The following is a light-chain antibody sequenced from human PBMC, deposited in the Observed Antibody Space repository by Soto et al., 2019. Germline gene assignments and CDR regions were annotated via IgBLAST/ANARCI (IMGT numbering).Light chain of an antibody. Sequence: IVMTQSPDSLAVSLGERATINCKSSQSVLYSSNNKNYLAWYQQKPGQPPKLLIYWASTRESGVPDRFSGSGSGTDFTLTISSLQAEDEAVYYCQQYYSTPWTFGQGTKVEIK. J-gene: IGKJ1*01. CDR2: WAS. CDR3: QQYYSTPWT. CDR1: QSVLYSSNNKNY. V-gene: IGKV4-1*01.